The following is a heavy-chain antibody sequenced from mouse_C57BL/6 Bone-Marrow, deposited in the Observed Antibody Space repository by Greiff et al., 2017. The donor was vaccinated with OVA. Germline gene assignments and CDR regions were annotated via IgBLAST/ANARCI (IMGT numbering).Heavy chain of an antibody. Sequence: QVQLQQPGAELVKPGASVKMSCKASGYTFTSYWITWVKQRPGQGLEWIGDIYPGSGSTNYNEKFRSKATLTVDTSSSTAYMQLSSLTSEDSAVYYCARKGQLRPFAWFAYWGQGTLVTVSA. V-gene: IGHV1-55*01. CDR2: IYPGSGST. D-gene: IGHD3-2*02. CDR3: ARKGQLRPFAWFAY. CDR1: GYTFTSYW. J-gene: IGHJ3*01.